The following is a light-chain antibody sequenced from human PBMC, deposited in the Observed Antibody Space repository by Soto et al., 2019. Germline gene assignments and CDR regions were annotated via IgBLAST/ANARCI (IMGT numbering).Light chain of an antibody. V-gene: IGLV9-49*01. Sequence: QLVLTQPPSASASLGASVTLTCTLSSGYSNYKVDWYQQRPGKGPRFVMRGGTGGIVGSKGDGIPDRFSVLGSGLNRYLTIKNIQEEDESDDHCGADHGSGSNFVVVFGGGTKLTVL. J-gene: IGLJ2*01. CDR2: GGTGGIVG. CDR1: SGYSNYK. CDR3: GADHGSGSNFVVV.